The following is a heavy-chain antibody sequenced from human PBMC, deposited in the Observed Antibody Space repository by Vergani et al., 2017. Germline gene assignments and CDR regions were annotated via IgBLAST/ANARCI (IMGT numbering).Heavy chain of an antibody. D-gene: IGHD4-17*01. V-gene: IGHV5-51*01. CDR3: ARHHEDYGDYGAFDM. Sequence: EVQLLQSGPEVKKPGESLKISCQGSGNRFSTDWIGWVRQRPGKDLEWMGIIYIGDSDTRYSPSFQCQVTISADKSISIVYLQWSSLEASDTAMYYCARHHEDYGDYGAFDMWGQGTMVIVSS. J-gene: IGHJ3*02. CDR2: IYIGDSDT. CDR1: GNRFSTDW.